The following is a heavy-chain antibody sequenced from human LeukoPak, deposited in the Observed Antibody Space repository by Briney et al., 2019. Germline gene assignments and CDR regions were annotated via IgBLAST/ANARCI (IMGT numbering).Heavy chain of an antibody. J-gene: IGHJ4*02. V-gene: IGHV5-51*01. CDR1: TNSLGHYW. CDR2: IHLNDSDI. Sequence: GESLKISCKGSTNSLGHYWIGWVRQMPGKGLEWMGIIHLNDSDIRYSPSFEGQVTISGDKSKTTAHLQWSSLKASDTAMYYCARISSSFDYWGQGTLVTVSS. CDR3: ARISSSFDY. D-gene: IGHD6-13*01.